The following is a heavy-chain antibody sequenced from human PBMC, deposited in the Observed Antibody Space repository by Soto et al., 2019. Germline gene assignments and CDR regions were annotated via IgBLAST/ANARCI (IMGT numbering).Heavy chain of an antibody. D-gene: IGHD3-10*01. CDR2: INPILSMS. CDR3: ATNYGSGYRAFDY. V-gene: IGHV1-69*02. J-gene: IGHJ4*02. CDR1: GDTFSFYT. Sequence: QVQLVQSGAEVKKPGYSVKVSCKASGDTFSFYTINWVRQAPGLGLEWMGRINPILSMSNYAQKFQGRVTITADKSTSTAYMELSSLRSDDTAMYYCATNYGSGYRAFDYWGQGALVTVSS.